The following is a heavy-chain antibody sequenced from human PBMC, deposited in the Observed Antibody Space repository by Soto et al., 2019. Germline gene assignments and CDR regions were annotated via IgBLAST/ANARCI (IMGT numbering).Heavy chain of an antibody. D-gene: IGHD6-19*01. CDR2: MNPNSGNT. Sequence: QVQLVQSGAEVNKPGASVRVSCKASGYTFTSYDINWVRQATGQGLEWMGWMNPNSGNTGYAQKFQGRVTMTRNTSISTAYMELSSLRSEDTAVYYCARVGWLGGRYYYYYGMDVWGQGTTVTVSS. J-gene: IGHJ6*02. V-gene: IGHV1-8*01. CDR3: ARVGWLGGRYYYYYGMDV. CDR1: GYTFTSYD.